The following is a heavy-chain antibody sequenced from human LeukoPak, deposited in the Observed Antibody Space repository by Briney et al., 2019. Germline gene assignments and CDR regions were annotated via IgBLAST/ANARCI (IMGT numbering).Heavy chain of an antibody. J-gene: IGHJ4*02. D-gene: IGHD3-22*01. CDR1: GFTFSSYS. CDR3: AKDREALYYYDSSGTV. CDR2: ISSSSSYI. Sequence: GGSLRLSCAASGFTFSSYSMNWVRQAPGKGLEWVSSISSSSSYIYYADSVKGRFTISRDNAKNSLYLQMSSLRAEDTAVYYCAKDREALYYYDSSGTVWGQGTLVTVSS. V-gene: IGHV3-21*01.